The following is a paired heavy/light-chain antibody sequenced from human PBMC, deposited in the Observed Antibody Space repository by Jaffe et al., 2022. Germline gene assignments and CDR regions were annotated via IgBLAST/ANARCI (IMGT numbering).Heavy chain of an antibody. J-gene: IGHJ3*01. CDR2: IYWNEDK. D-gene: IGHD4-17*01. CDR3: AHSTSMTTASLLDAFDV. Sequence: QITLKESGPTLVKPTQTLTLTCTFSGFSLRTIGVGVGWIRQPPGKALEWLANIYWNEDKRYSPSLKSRLTITKDTSKNEVVLTMTTMDPVDTATYYCAHSTSMTTASLLDAFDVWGQGTMVTVSS. V-gene: IGHV2-5*01. CDR1: GFSLRTIGVG.
Light chain of an antibody. CDR1: QSVLYSSNNKNY. CDR3: QQYYSTPPT. V-gene: IGKV4-1*01. J-gene: IGKJ1*01. Sequence: DIVMTQSPDSLAEPLGERATINCKSSQSVLYSSNNKNYLAWYQQRPGQPPKLLIYWASTRQSGVPDRFSGSGSGTDFTLTISSLQAEDVAVYYCQQYYSTPPTFGQGTKVEIK. CDR2: WAS.